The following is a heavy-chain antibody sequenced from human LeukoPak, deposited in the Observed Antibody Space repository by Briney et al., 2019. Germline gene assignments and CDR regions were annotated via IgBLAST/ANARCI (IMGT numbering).Heavy chain of an antibody. D-gene: IGHD5-12*01. CDR1: GFTFSSYS. CDR3: ARDPAIVATIYDY. Sequence: GGSLRLSCAASGFTFSSYSMNWVRQAPGKGLEWVSSISSSSYIYYADSVKGRFTISRDNAKNSLYLQMNSLRAEDTAVYYCARDPAIVATIYDYWGQGTLVTVSS. CDR2: ISSSSYI. J-gene: IGHJ4*02. V-gene: IGHV3-21*01.